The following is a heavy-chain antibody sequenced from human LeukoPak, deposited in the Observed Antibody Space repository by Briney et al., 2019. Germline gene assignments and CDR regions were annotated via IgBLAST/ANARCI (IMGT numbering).Heavy chain of an antibody. CDR2: VNHRGDT. CDR1: GGSFSAYY. CDR3: ARGPTISETGYFDY. J-gene: IGHJ4*03. Sequence: PSETLSLTCAVYGGSFSAYYWSWIRQSPGQGLQWIAEVNHRGDTNYNPSVKGRVTISVDTSKNQFSLKVTSLTAADTAGYYCARGPTISETGYFDYWGQGTLVTVSS. V-gene: IGHV4-34*01. D-gene: IGHD1-1*01.